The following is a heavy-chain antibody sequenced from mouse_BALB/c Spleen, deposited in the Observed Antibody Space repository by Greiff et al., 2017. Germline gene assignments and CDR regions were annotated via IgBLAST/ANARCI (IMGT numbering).Heavy chain of an antibody. CDR1: GYTFTSYW. Sequence: LQQPGSELVRPGASVKLSCKASGYTFTSYWMHWVKQRPGQGLEWIGNIYPGSGSTNYDEKFKSKATLTVDTSSSTAYMQLSSLTSEDSAVYYCTRGYGWDYWGQGTTLTVSS. D-gene: IGHD1-2*01. J-gene: IGHJ2*01. V-gene: IGHV1S22*01. CDR2: IYPGSGST. CDR3: TRGYGWDY.